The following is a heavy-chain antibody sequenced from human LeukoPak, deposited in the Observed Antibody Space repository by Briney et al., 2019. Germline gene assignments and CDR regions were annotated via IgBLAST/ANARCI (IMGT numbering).Heavy chain of an antibody. J-gene: IGHJ1*01. D-gene: IGHD3-3*01. CDR3: AKDVYDFWSGQGYFQH. CDR1: GFTFSSYA. Sequence: PGGSLRLSCAASGFTFSSYAMSWVRQAPGKGLEWVSAISGSGGSTYYADSVKGRFTISRDNSKNTLYLQMNSLRAEDTAVYYCAKDVYDFWSGQGYFQHWGQGTLVTVSS. CDR2: ISGSGGST. V-gene: IGHV3-23*01.